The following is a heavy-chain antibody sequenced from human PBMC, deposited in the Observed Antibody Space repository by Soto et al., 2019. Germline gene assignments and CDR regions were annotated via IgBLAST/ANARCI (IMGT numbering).Heavy chain of an antibody. CDR2: ISGSGGST. D-gene: IGHD1-7*01. CDR3: AKSPTGTTVYGMDV. CDR1: GFTFSSYA. Sequence: PGGPLRLSCAASGFTFSSYAMSWVRQAPGKGLEWVSAISGSGGSTYYADSVKGRFTISRDNSKNTLYLQMNSLRAEDTAVYYCAKSPTGTTVYGMDVWGQGTTVTVSS. V-gene: IGHV3-23*01. J-gene: IGHJ6*02.